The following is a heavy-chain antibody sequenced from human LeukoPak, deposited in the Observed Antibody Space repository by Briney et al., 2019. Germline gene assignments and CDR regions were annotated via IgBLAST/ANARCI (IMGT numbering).Heavy chain of an antibody. CDR2: ISSSSSTI. CDR3: ARDRFRQQLVPGTNWFDP. V-gene: IGHV3-48*01. D-gene: IGHD6-6*01. CDR1: GFTFSDYY. Sequence: GGSLRLSCAASGFTFSDYYMNWVRQAPGKGLEWVSYISSSSSTIYYADSVKGRFTISRDNAKNSLYLQMNSLRAEDTAVYYCARDRFRQQLVPGTNWFDPWGQGTLVTVSS. J-gene: IGHJ5*02.